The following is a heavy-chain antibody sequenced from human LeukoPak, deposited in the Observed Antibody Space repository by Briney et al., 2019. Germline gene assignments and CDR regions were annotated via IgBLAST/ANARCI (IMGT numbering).Heavy chain of an antibody. Sequence: SETLSFTCTVSGCSISSYYWSWIRQPAGKGLEWIGRIYSTGSTNYNPSLKSRVTMSVDTSKNQFSLRLRSVTAADTAVYYCARQIASAGTAGFDFWGQGALVTVSS. CDR3: ARQIASAGTAGFDF. CDR1: GCSISSYY. CDR2: IYSTGST. V-gene: IGHV4-4*07. D-gene: IGHD6-13*01. J-gene: IGHJ4*02.